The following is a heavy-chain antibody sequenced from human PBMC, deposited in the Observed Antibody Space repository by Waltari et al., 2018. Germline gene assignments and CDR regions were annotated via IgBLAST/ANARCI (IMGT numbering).Heavy chain of an antibody. D-gene: IGHD1-7*01. CDR2: SIPIPGIA. Sequence: QVQLVQSGAEVKKPGSSVKVSCKASGGTFSSYTISWVRPAPGQGLEWMGSSIPIPGIANYAQKFQGRVTIHADKSTGTAYRELSSLRAEDTAVYYCARAPGWNYDGDACDIWGQGTMVTVSS. CDR3: ARAPGWNYDGDACDI. V-gene: IGHV1-69*02. J-gene: IGHJ3*02. CDR1: GGTFSSYT.